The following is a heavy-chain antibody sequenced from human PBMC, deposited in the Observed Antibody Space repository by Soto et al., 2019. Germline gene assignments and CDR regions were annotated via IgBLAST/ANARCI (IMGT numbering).Heavy chain of an antibody. J-gene: IGHJ4*02. V-gene: IGHV3-30*18. Sequence: GGSLRLSCAASGFTFSSYGMHWVRQAPGKGLEWVAVISYDGSNKYYADSVKGRFTISRDNSKNTLYLQMNSLRAEDTAVYYCAKVHGRHFDWLFAQYYFDYWGQGTLVTVSS. CDR2: ISYDGSNK. D-gene: IGHD3-9*01. CDR1: GFTFSSYG. CDR3: AKVHGRHFDWLFAQYYFDY.